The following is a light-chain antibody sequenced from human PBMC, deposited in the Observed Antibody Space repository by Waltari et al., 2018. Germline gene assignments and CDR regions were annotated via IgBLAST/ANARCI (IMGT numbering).Light chain of an antibody. J-gene: IGLJ2*01. CDR3: QSYDSSLRDVI. Sequence: QSVLTQPPSLSWSPGQTITLSCTGTGSTIGAGYSVHWYQHAPGKAPKLRIFDSTSRPSGVPDRFSGSRSGALASLTISGLRPEDEADYSCQSYDSSLRDVIFGGGTKLTVL. CDR1: GSTIGAGYS. V-gene: IGLV1-40*01. CDR2: DST.